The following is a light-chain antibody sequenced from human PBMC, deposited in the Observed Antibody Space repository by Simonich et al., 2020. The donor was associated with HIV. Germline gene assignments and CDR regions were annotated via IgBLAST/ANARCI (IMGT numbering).Light chain of an antibody. V-gene: IGLV2-23*01. CDR1: SSDVGSYSL. J-gene: IGLJ2*01. CDR3: CSYAGSSTWV. Sequence: QSALTQPASVSGSPGQSITISCPGTSSDVGSYSLVSWYQQHPGKAPKLMIYEGSKLPSGVSNRFSGSKSGNTASLTISGLQAEDEADYYCCSYAGSSTWVFGGGTKLTVL. CDR2: EGS.